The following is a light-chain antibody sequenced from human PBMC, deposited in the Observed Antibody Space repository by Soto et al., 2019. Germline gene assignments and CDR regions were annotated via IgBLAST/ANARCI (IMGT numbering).Light chain of an antibody. CDR2: EVS. J-gene: IGLJ3*02. CDR1: SSDVCGYDY. Sequence: QSALTQPPSASGSPGQSVTISCTGTSSDVCGYDYVSWYQQHPGNAPKVMIYEVSKRPSGVPDRFSGSKSGNTASLTVSGLQAEDEADYYCSSYAGSTWVFGGGTKLTVL. CDR3: SSYAGSTWV. V-gene: IGLV2-8*01.